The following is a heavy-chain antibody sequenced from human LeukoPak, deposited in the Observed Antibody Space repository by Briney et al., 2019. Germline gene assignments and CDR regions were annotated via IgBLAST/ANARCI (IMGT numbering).Heavy chain of an antibody. V-gene: IGHV3-53*04. CDR2: LHAAGGT. Sequence: GGSLRLSCAASGLTVSSNYITWVRQPPGKGLEWVSVLHAAGGTYYADSVKGRFTISRHISKNTVYLQVNSLRAEDTAVHYCAREGYDSSGYPRLLDYWGQGTLVTVSS. D-gene: IGHD3-22*01. J-gene: IGHJ4*02. CDR1: GLTVSSNY. CDR3: AREGYDSSGYPRLLDY.